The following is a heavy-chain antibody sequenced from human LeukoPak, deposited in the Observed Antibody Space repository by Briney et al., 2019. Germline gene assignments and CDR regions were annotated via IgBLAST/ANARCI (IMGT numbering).Heavy chain of an antibody. D-gene: IGHD3-3*01. J-gene: IGHJ4*02. CDR2: ISSSSSYI. CDR1: GFTFSSYS. Sequence: GGSLRLSCAASGFTFSSYSMNWVRQAPGKGLEWVSSISSSSSYIYYVDSVKGRFTISRDNAKNSLYLQMNSLRAEDTAVYYCARGPPISGNFWRGKNHPPDYWGQGTLVTVSS. V-gene: IGHV3-21*01. CDR3: ARGPPISGNFWRGKNHPPDY.